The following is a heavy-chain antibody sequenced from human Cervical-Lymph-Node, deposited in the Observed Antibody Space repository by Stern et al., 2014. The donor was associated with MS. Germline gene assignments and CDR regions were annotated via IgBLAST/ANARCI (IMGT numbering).Heavy chain of an antibody. Sequence: VQLVESGAEVKKPGASVKVSCKASGYIFTNYGVSWVRQAPGQGLEWLGWISTHNGNTKYVDKCQGRVTMTADASTSTAYMEVTSLRSDDTAVYYCARVLGAAGWYHFDYWGLGTLVTVSS. CDR2: ISTHNGNT. J-gene: IGHJ4*02. CDR3: ARVLGAAGWYHFDY. D-gene: IGHD6-19*01. CDR1: GYIFTNYG. V-gene: IGHV1-18*01.